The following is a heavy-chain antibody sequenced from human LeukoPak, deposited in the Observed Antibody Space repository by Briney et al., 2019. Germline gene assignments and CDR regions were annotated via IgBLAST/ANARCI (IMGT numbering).Heavy chain of an antibody. CDR1: GFTFSTYS. V-gene: IGHV3-21*06. D-gene: IGHD3-10*01. J-gene: IGHJ3*02. Sequence: GGSLRLSCAASGFTFSTYSMNWVRQAPGKGLEWVSSIATCSDYIYYAGSLKGRFTISRDNAKNSLYLHMNSLRPDDTAVYYRARGRSITILRGVAISDGFDIWGQGTKVTVS. CDR2: IATCSDYI. CDR3: ARGRSITILRGVAISDGFDI.